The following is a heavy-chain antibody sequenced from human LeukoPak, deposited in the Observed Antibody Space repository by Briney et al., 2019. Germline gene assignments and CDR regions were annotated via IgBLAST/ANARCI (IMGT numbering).Heavy chain of an antibody. CDR1: GYTFTSYY. Sequence: GTSVKVSCKASGYTFTSYYMHWVRQAPGQGLEWMGIINPSGGSTSYAQKFQGRVTMTRDTSTSTVYMELSSLRSEDTAVYCCARGSTYYYDSSGYSNDYWGQGTLVTVSS. V-gene: IGHV1-46*01. D-gene: IGHD3-22*01. CDR2: INPSGGST. J-gene: IGHJ4*02. CDR3: ARGSTYYYDSSGYSNDY.